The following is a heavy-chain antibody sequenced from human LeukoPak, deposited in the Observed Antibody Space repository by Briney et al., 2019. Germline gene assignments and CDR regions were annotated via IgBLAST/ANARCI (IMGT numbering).Heavy chain of an antibody. CDR1: GGSISSYY. J-gene: IGHJ6*02. D-gene: IGHD1-26*01. Sequence: PSETLSLTCTVSGGSISSYYWSWIRQPPGKGLEWIGYIYYSGSTNYNPSLKSRVTISVDTSKNQFSLKLSSVTAADTAVYYCARHKYSGSSNFYYYYGMDVWGQGTTVTVSS. CDR2: IYYSGST. V-gene: IGHV4-59*08. CDR3: ARHKYSGSSNFYYYYGMDV.